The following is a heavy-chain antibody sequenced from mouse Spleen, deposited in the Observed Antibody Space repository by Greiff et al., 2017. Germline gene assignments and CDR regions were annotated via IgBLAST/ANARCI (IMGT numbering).Heavy chain of an antibody. D-gene: IGHD2-10*01. V-gene: IGHV1-82*01. CDR2: IYPGDGDT. J-gene: IGHJ2*01. CDR3: ARTYYGNSYYFDY. CDR1: GYAFSSSW. Sequence: VQRVESGPELVKPGASVKISCKASGYAFSSSWMNWVKQRPGKGLEWIGRIYPGDGDTNYNGKFKGKATLTADKSSSTAYMQLSSLTSEDSAVYFCARTYYGNSYYFDYWGQGTTLTVSS.